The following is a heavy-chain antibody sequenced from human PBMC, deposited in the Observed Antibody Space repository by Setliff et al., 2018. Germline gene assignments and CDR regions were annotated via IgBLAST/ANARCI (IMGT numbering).Heavy chain of an antibody. CDR2: ISHGVST. V-gene: IGHV4-30-4*01. CDR1: GASVTSFDYY. CDR3: ARDYGPNDY. J-gene: IGHJ4*02. D-gene: IGHD3-16*01. Sequence: SETLSLTCTVAGASVTSFDYYWSWIRQPPGKGLEYIGHISHGVSTSYNPSLKSRVTISVDTSKNQFSLRLSSVTAADTAVYFCARDYGPNDYWGQGSLVTVSS.